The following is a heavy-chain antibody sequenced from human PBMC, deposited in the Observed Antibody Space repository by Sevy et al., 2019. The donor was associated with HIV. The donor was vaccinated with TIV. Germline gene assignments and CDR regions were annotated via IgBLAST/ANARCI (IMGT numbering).Heavy chain of an antibody. CDR1: GFTFSSYW. Sequence: GGSLRLSCAASGFTFSSYWMHWVRQAPGKGLVWVSRINRDGSSTTYADSVKGRFTISRDNAKNTLYLQMNSLRAEDTAVYYCAREGYYYGMDVWGQRTTVTVSS. CDR2: INRDGSST. CDR3: AREGYYYGMDV. J-gene: IGHJ6*02. V-gene: IGHV3-74*01.